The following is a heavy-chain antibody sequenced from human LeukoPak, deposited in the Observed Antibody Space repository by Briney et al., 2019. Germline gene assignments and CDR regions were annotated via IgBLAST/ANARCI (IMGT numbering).Heavy chain of an antibody. D-gene: IGHD2-15*01. J-gene: IGHJ6*03. CDR2: IYYIGTT. V-gene: IGHV4-39*02. Sequence: SETLSLTCNISGGFISTFSYYWGWIRQPPGKGLEWIGSIYYIGTTYYNPSLKSRVAISVDTSKNQFSLKLSSVTAADTAVYYCVTERRVGTYCSGGSCYPPYYYYYMDVWGKGTTVTVSS. CDR1: GGFISTFSYY. CDR3: VTERRVGTYCSGGSCYPPYYYYYMDV.